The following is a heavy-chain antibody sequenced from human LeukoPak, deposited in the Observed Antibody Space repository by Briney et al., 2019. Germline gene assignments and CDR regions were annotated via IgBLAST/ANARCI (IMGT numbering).Heavy chain of an antibody. J-gene: IGHJ4*02. V-gene: IGHV4-30-4*08. CDR2: INHSGST. Sequence: PSQTLSLTCTVSGGSISSGDYYWSWIRQPPGKGLEWIGEINHSGSTNYNPSLESRVTISGDTSKNQFSLKLRSVTAADTAVYYCARLRYCSSISCYYNRDYWGQGTLVTVSS. CDR3: ARLRYCSSISCYYNRDY. CDR1: GGSISSGDYY. D-gene: IGHD2-2*01.